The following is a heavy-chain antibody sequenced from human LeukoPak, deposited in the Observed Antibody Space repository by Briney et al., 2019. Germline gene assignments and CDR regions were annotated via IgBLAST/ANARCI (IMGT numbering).Heavy chain of an antibody. CDR2: FSASGNT. V-gene: IGHV4-4*08. CDR1: GASINTFS. J-gene: IGHJ4*02. Sequence: SETLSLTCSVSGASINTFSCNWFRQPPGKGLEWIGYFSASGNTKYSPSLKSRVIISRDTSKNQVSLRLTSVAAADTAVYYCARGVYIAAAQYGYWGQGTLVTVSS. D-gene: IGHD6-13*01. CDR3: ARGVYIAAAQYGY.